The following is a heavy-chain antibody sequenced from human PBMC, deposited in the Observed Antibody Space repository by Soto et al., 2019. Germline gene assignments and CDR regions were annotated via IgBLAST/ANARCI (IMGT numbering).Heavy chain of an antibody. CDR2: IDGSGTTK. CDR3: ARGFGGGSY. Sequence: EVQLLESGGGLVQPGGSLRLSCGVSGFTFNDFEMNWVRQAPGKGLEWLADIDGSGTTKKYADSVRGRFTISRDNPNNSLFLQMTSLSAADTAIYYCARGFGGGSYWGQGTLVTVSS. D-gene: IGHD3-10*01. V-gene: IGHV3-48*03. J-gene: IGHJ4*02. CDR1: GFTFNDFE.